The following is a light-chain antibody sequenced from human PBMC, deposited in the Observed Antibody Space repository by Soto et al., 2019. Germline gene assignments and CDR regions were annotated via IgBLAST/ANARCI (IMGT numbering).Light chain of an antibody. Sequence: EVVLTQSPASLSLSPGDRATLSCRADQSVSDYVRWYQQKPGQPPRLLFFDASSRASGVPHRFSAGGSGTDFTLIISSLQPEDFAVYYCQQRVNWPPTFGGGTKVEI. V-gene: IGKV3-11*01. CDR2: DAS. J-gene: IGKJ4*01. CDR3: QQRVNWPPT. CDR1: QSVSDY.